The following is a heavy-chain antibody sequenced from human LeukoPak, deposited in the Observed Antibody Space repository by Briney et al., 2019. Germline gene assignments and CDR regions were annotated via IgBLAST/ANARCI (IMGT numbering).Heavy chain of an antibody. J-gene: IGHJ4*02. CDR1: GGSISSGSYY. CDR2: IYASGST. V-gene: IGHV4-61*02. CDR3: ARGYSYTNFDS. Sequence: SETLSLTCTVSGGSISSGSYYWSWIRQPAGKGLEWIGRIYASGSTNYNPSLKSRVTILIDTSKNQFSLKLSSVTAADTAVYSCARGYSYTNFDSWGQGTLVTVSS. D-gene: IGHD5-18*01.